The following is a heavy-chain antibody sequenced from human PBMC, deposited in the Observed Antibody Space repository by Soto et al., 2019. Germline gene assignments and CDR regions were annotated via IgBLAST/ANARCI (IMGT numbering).Heavy chain of an antibody. CDR2: IYYSGST. CDR1: GGSITNYY. V-gene: IGHV4-59*01. CDR3: ARSDGRY. Sequence: SETLSLTCIVAGGSITNYYWSWIRQPTGKGLEWIGYIYYSGSTNYNPSLKSRVTISVDTSKNQFSLKLSSVTAADTAVYYCARSDGRYWGQGTLVTVSS. J-gene: IGHJ4*02.